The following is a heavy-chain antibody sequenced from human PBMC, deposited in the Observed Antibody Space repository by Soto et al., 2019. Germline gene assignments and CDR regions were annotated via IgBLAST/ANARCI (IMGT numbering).Heavy chain of an antibody. D-gene: IGHD3-10*01. Sequence: SETLSLTFTVSGASITRDGYYWSWLRQHPGKGVEWIGHIYYSGNTYYDLSLVSRLTISVDTSKNQFSLRLTSVTAADTAVYYCARTVGSLSPDFYXWGQVTLVTVSX. CDR3: ARTVGSLSPDFYX. J-gene: IGHJ4*02. V-gene: IGHV4-31*03. CDR1: GASITRDGYY. CDR2: IYYSGNT.